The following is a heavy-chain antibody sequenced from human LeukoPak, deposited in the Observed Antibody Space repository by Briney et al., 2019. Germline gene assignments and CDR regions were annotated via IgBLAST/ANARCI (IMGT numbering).Heavy chain of an antibody. J-gene: IGHJ4*02. V-gene: IGHV1-69*04. D-gene: IGHD3-10*01. CDR1: GGTFSSYA. Sequence: SSVTVSCMASGGTFSSYAISWVRQAPGQGLAWMGRIIPILGIANYAQKFQGRVTITADKSTSTAYMELSSLRSEDTAVYYWASDNYYGSGSYYFDYWGQGTLVTVSS. CDR3: ASDNYYGSGSYYFDY. CDR2: IIPILGIA.